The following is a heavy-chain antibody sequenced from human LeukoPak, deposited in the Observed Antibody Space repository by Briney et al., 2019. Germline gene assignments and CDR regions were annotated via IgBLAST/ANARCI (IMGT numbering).Heavy chain of an antibody. CDR3: ARGSDSSGWYSSFDY. Sequence: PGGSLRLSCAASGFTFSSYWMHWVRQAPGKGLVWVSRIKSDGSGTSYADSVKGRFTISRDNAKNTLYLQINSLRAEDTAVYYCARGSDSSGWYSSFDYWGQGTLVTVSS. CDR2: IKSDGSGT. V-gene: IGHV3-74*01. D-gene: IGHD6-19*01. CDR1: GFTFSSYW. J-gene: IGHJ4*02.